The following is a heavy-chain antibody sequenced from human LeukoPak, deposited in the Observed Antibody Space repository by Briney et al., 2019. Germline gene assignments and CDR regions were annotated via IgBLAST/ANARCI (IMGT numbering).Heavy chain of an antibody. CDR3: ARGLGGSYPFDC. V-gene: IGHV3-74*01. CDR2: INTDGSRT. Sequence: GSLRLSCAASGFTSSNYWMDWVRQAPGKGLXXXXRINTDGSRTTYADSVKGRYTISRDNAKNTLYLQMNSLRADDTAVYFCARGLGGSYPFDCWGQGALVTVSS. J-gene: IGHJ4*02. CDR1: GFTSSNYW. D-gene: IGHD3-16*02.